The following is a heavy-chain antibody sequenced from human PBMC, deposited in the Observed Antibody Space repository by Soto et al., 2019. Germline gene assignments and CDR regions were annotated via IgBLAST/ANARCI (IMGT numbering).Heavy chain of an antibody. CDR3: ARPYYYDSSGYYPHDAFDI. V-gene: IGHV1-69*13. CDR2: IIPIFGTA. Sequence: GALVKVACKASGGTFSSYASSWVRQAPGQGLEWMGGIIPIFGTANYAQKFQGRVTITADESTSTAYMELSSLRSEDTAVYYCARPYYYDSSGYYPHDAFDIWGQGTMVTVSS. D-gene: IGHD3-22*01. J-gene: IGHJ3*02. CDR1: GGTFSSYA.